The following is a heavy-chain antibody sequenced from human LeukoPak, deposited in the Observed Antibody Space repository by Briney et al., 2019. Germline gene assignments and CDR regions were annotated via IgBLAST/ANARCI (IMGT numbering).Heavy chain of an antibody. CDR3: ARTLVVINDAFDI. D-gene: IGHD3-22*01. J-gene: IGHJ3*02. CDR2: INPNSGDT. Sequence: ASVKVSCKTSGYTFTGYYIHWLRQAPGQGREGMGWINPNSGDTNYAQKFQGRVSMTGDTSISTAYMELSRLRSDDTAVYYCARTLVVINDAFDIWGQGTMVTVSS. CDR1: GYTFTGYY. V-gene: IGHV1-2*02.